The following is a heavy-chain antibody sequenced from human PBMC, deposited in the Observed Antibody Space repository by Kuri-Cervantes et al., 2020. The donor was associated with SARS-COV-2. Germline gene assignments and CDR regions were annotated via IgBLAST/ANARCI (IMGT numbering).Heavy chain of an antibody. J-gene: IGHJ4*02. CDR1: GYSFTSYS. D-gene: IGHD3-22*01. V-gene: IGHV1-18*01. CDR2: ISTSIGKT. Sequence: ASVKVSCKASGYSFTSYSVTWVRQAPGQGLEWMGWISTSIGKTNYAEKFQGRVTMTADTSTTTAYMELSRLRSDDTVVYYCSREYYDRSLDYWGQGNLVNVSS. CDR3: SREYYDRSLDY.